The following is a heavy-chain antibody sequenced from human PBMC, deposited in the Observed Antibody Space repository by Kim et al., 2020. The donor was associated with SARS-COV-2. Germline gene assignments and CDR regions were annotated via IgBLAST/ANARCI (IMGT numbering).Heavy chain of an antibody. CDR3: ARDLPYVVPYGRFDP. J-gene: IGHJ5*02. V-gene: IGHV3-21*01. D-gene: IGHD2-8*01. CDR1: GFTFRSYS. Sequence: GGSLRLSCAASGFTFRSYSMNWVRQAPGKGLEWVSSISSSTTYIYYADSVKGRFTISRDNAKNSLYLQMNSLRAEDTAVYYCARDLPYVVPYGRFDPWGQGTLVTVSS. CDR2: ISSSTTYI.